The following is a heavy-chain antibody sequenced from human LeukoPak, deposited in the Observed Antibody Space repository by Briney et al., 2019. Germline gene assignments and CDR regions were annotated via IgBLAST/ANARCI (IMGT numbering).Heavy chain of an antibody. V-gene: IGHV3-21*01. CDR2: ISSGTSYI. CDR1: GFTFSTYT. Sequence: PGRSLRLSCAASGFTFSTYTVNWVRQAPGKGLEWVSSISSGTSYIYYADSVKGRFTISRDNAKNSLYLQMNSLRAEDTAVYYCARDRATGTTNYYYYYGMDVWGKGTTVTVSS. D-gene: IGHD1-1*01. CDR3: ARDRATGTTNYYYYYGMDV. J-gene: IGHJ6*04.